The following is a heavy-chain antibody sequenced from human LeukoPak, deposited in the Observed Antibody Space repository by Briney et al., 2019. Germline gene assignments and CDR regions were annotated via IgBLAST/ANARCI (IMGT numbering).Heavy chain of an antibody. CDR1: GGTFGSYA. J-gene: IGHJ4*02. V-gene: IGHV1-69*13. Sequence: SVKVSCKASGGTFGSYAISWVRQAPGQGLEWMGGIIPIFGTANYAQKFQGRVTITADESTSTAYMELSSLRSEDTAVYYCASGGDDSSGYYYGPFDYWGQGTLVTVSS. D-gene: IGHD3-22*01. CDR3: ASGGDDSSGYYYGPFDY. CDR2: IIPIFGTA.